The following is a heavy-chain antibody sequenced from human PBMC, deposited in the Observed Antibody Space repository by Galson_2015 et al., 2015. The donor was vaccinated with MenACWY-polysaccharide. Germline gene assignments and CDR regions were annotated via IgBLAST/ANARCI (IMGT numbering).Heavy chain of an antibody. CDR3: AREGSRIVFHAFDI. V-gene: IGHV3-33*01. J-gene: IGHJ3*02. D-gene: IGHD2-15*01. CDR2: IQYDGSIK. Sequence: SLRLSCAGSGSRFSNSGIHWVRQAPGKGLEWVAVIQYDGSIKAYADSVKGRFTISRDNSKNTVFPEMNTLGAEDTAVYYCAREGSRIVFHAFDIWGQGTMVTVSS. CDR1: GSRFSNSG.